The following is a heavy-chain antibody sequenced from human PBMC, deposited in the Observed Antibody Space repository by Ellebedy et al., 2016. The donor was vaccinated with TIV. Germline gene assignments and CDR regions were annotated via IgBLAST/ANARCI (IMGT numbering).Heavy chain of an antibody. J-gene: IGHJ3*02. D-gene: IGHD2-21*02. CDR3: ARGDSDLRAFDI. CDR2: AYYRSKWYH. Sequence: SQTLSLTCAISGDSVSPNIGAWSWIRQSPSRGLEWLGRAYYRSKWYHDSAVSVKSRITVTPDTSKNQLSLQLNSVTPEDTAVYYCARGDSDLRAFDIWGQGTTVTVSS. V-gene: IGHV6-1*01. CDR1: GDSVSPNIGA.